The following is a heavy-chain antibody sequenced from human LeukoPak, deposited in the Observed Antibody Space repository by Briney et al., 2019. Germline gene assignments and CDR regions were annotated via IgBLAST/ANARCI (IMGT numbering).Heavy chain of an antibody. CDR2: ISAYNGNT. J-gene: IGHJ5*02. D-gene: IGHD2-2*01. Sequence: ASVKVSCKASGYTFTSYGISWVRQAPGQGLEWMGWISAYNGNTNYAQKFQGRVTMTTDKSTSTVYMEVRSLTFDDTAVYYCARGPRHCSTSSCFYEWYWFDPWGQGTLVTVSS. CDR3: ARGPRHCSTSSCFYEWYWFDP. CDR1: GYTFTSYG. V-gene: IGHV1-18*01.